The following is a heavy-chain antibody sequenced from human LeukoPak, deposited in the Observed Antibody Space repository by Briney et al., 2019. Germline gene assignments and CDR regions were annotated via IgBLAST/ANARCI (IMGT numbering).Heavy chain of an antibody. Sequence: PGGSLRLSCAASGFTFSDYYMSWIRQAPGRGLEWVSYISGGGSAIYYADSVKGRFTISRDNAKNSLYLQTNNLRAEDTAVYYCARERSGYGDYDYWGQGTLVTVSS. D-gene: IGHD4-17*01. CDR2: ISGGGSAI. CDR3: ARERSGYGDYDY. CDR1: GFTFSDYY. V-gene: IGHV3-11*01. J-gene: IGHJ4*02.